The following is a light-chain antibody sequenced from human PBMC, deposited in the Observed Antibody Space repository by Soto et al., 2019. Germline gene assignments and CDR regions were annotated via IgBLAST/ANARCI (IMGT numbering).Light chain of an antibody. V-gene: IGKV1-39*01. CDR2: AAS. CDR1: QSISSY. J-gene: IGKJ4*01. CDR3: QQSYSTPMLT. Sequence: DIQMNQSPSSLSASVGDSITITYRASQSISSYLNWYQQKSGKDPKLLIYAASSLQSGVPSRLSGSGSGTDFTLTISSLQPEDFATYYCQQSYSTPMLTFGGGTKVEIK.